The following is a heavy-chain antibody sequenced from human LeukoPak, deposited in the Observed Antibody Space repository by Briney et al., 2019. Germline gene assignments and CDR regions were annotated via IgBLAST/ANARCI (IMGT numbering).Heavy chain of an antibody. Sequence: PSETLSLTCTVSGGSISSSSYYWGWIRQPPGKGLEWIGSLYYSGSTYYNPSLKSRVTISVDTSKNQFSLKLSSVTAADTAVYYCARHFPSPDYWGQGTLVTVSS. CDR3: ARHFPSPDY. CDR1: GGSISSSSYY. J-gene: IGHJ4*02. CDR2: LYYSGST. V-gene: IGHV4-39*01. D-gene: IGHD2-2*01.